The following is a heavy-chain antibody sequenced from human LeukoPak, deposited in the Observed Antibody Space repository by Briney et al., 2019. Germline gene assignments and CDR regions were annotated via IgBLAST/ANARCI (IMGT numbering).Heavy chain of an antibody. CDR2: IKQDGSEK. V-gene: IGHV3-7*01. J-gene: IGHJ5*02. CDR3: ARHVRYGYSGGYNWFDP. D-gene: IGHD6-19*01. Sequence: GGSLRLSCAASGFTFSTYWMSWVRQAPGKGLEWVANIKQDGSEKYYVDSVEGRFTISRDNAKNSLYLQMNSLGAEDTAVYYCARHVRYGYSGGYNWFDPWGQGTLVTVSS. CDR1: GFTFSTYW.